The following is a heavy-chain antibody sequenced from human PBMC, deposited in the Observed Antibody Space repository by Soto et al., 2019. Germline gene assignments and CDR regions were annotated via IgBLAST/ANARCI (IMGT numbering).Heavy chain of an antibody. V-gene: IGHV1-2*02. J-gene: IGHJ4*02. D-gene: IGHD3-16*02. CDR3: ARDAAGYYDYVWGSYRYLFDY. CDR2: INPNSGGT. CDR1: GYTFTGYY. Sequence: ASVKVSCKASGYTFTGYYMHWVRQAPGQGLELMGWINPNSGGTNYAQKFQGRVTMTRDTSITTAYMELSRLRSDDTAVYYCARDAAGYYDYVWGSYRYLFDYWGQGTLVTVYS.